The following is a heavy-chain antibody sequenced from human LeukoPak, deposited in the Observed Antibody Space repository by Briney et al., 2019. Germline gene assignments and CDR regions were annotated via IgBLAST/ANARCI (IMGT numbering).Heavy chain of an antibody. J-gene: IGHJ4*02. Sequence: GGSLRLSCVASGFTFSTYAMHWVRQAPGKGLEYVSAITSDGGSAYYANSVKGRFTISRDNSKNTLYLQMGSLRAEDMAVYYCARGEGVFCGGDCSALDYWGQGTLVTVSS. D-gene: IGHD2-21*02. CDR1: GFTFSTYA. CDR2: ITSDGGSA. CDR3: ARGEGVFCGGDCSALDY. V-gene: IGHV3-64*01.